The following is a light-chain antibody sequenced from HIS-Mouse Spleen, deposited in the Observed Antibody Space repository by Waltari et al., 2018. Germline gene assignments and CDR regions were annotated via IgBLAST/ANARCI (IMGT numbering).Light chain of an antibody. J-gene: IGLJ3*02. CDR3: SSYTSSSTWV. Sequence: QSALTQPASESGSPGQSITISCTGTSSDVGGYNYVSWYQQHPGKAPKLMIYEVSNRPSGVSNRFSGLQAEDEADYYCSSYTSSSTWVFGGGTKLTVL. CDR1: SSDVGGYNY. V-gene: IGLV2-14*01. CDR2: EVS.